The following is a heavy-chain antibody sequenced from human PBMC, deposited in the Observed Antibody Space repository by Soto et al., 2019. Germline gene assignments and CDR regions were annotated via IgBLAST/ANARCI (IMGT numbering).Heavy chain of an antibody. Sequence: QAGGSLRLSCGASGFTFSTYGMHWVRQAPGKGLEWVAVISYDGSNRQYADSLKGRFSISRDNSKDALFLQMNSLRPDDTAVYYCAKDREITAQDTYYYYGMDVWGQGTTVTVSS. CDR1: GFTFSTYG. V-gene: IGHV3-30*18. CDR3: AKDREITAQDTYYYYGMDV. D-gene: IGHD3-16*01. CDR2: ISYDGSNR. J-gene: IGHJ6*02.